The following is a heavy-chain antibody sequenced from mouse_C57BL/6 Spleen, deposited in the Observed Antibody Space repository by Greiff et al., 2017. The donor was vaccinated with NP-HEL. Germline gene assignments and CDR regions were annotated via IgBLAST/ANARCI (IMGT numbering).Heavy chain of an antibody. D-gene: IGHD1-1*01. CDR1: GYSITSGYY. V-gene: IGHV3-6*01. CDR2: ISYDGSN. Sequence: VQLKESGPGLVKPSQSLSLTCSVTGYSITSGYYWNWIRQFPGNKLEWMGYISYDGSNNYNPSLKNRISITRDTSKNQFFLKLNSVTTEDTATYYCAREGVTVVAPFDYWGQGTTLTVSS. CDR3: AREGVTVVAPFDY. J-gene: IGHJ2*01.